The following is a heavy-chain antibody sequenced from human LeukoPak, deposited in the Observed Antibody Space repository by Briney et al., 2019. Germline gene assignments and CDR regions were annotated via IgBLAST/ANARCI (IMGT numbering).Heavy chain of an antibody. V-gene: IGHV3-21*01. CDR2: ITGSSSYI. D-gene: IGHD1-1*01. CDR1: GFTFSSFS. Sequence: GGSLRLSCAASGFTFSSFSMNWVRQAPGKGLEWVSSITGSSSYIYYADSVKGRFTISRDNAKNSLYLQMNSLRAENTAVYYCARDPGNWKDRSMDYWGQGALVTVSS. J-gene: IGHJ4*02. CDR3: ARDPGNWKDRSMDY.